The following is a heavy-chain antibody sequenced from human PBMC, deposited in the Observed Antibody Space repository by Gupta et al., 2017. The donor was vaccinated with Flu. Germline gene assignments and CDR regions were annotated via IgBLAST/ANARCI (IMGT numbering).Heavy chain of an antibody. D-gene: IGHD6-19*01. Sequence: QVQLQESAPGLFKPSDTLSLTCAASGYAITNGYYWCWTRQHPGKGLEWIGSIFHHVSSMDDPYTQRRVTMSVETSKNQFPLKLNYMTAEATAVYYCVRADSIDYSGWYFLDYWGQGTLVTVSS. CDR2: IFHHVSS. V-gene: IGHV4-38-2*01. CDR3: VRADSIDYSGWYFLDY. CDR1: GYAITNGYY. J-gene: IGHJ4*02.